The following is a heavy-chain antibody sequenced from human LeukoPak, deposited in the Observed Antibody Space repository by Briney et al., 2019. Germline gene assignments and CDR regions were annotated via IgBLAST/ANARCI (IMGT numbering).Heavy chain of an antibody. D-gene: IGHD6-13*01. J-gene: IGHJ4*02. CDR1: GGSISSYY. CDR3: VREPITAAGSFDY. Sequence: PSETLSLTCTVSGGSISSYYWSWIRQPAGKGLEWIGRIHTSGSTNYNPSLQSRVTMSIDTSKNQFSLKLSSVTAADTAVFYCVREPITAAGSFDYWGQGALVTVSS. V-gene: IGHV4-4*07. CDR2: IHTSGST.